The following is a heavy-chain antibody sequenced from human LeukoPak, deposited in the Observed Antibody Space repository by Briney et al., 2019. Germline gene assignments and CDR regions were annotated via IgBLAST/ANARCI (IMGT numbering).Heavy chain of an antibody. CDR3: ARDGGNALRGYYMDV. V-gene: IGHV3-11*04. J-gene: IGHJ6*03. Sequence: GGSLRLSCAASGFSFSDYYMSWIRQAPGKGLEWVSYIDSSGATIYYADSVKGRFTISRDNSKNSLYLQMNSLRAEDTAVYYCARDGGNALRGYYMDVWGKGTTVTVSS. CDR1: GFSFSDYY. D-gene: IGHD4-23*01. CDR2: IDSSGATI.